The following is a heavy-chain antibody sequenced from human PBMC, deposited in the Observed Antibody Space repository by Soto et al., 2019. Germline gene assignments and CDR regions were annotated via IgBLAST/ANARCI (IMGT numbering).Heavy chain of an antibody. CDR2: INHSGST. V-gene: IGHV4-34*01. J-gene: IGHJ6*02. CDR3: ARLGVGGYYRTHYYSYGMDV. D-gene: IGHD3-22*01. CDR1: GGSFSGYY. Sequence: SETLSLTXAVYGGSFSGYYWSWIRQPPGKGLEWIGEINHSGSTNYNPSLKSRVTISVDTSKNQFSLKLSSVTAADTAVYYCARLGVGGYYRTHYYSYGMDVWGQGTTVTVSS.